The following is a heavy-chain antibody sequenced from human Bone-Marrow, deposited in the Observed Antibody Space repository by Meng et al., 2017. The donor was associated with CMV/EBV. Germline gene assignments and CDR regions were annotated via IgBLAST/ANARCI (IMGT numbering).Heavy chain of an antibody. D-gene: IGHD3-22*01. CDR2: INPNSGGT. Sequence: ASVKVSCKASGYTFTGYYMHWVRQAPGQGLEWMGWINPNSGGTNYAQKFQGRVTMTRDTSISTAYMELSRLRSDDTAVYYCARDHINYYDSSGTVDYWGQGPLVTVSS. J-gene: IGHJ4*02. V-gene: IGHV1-2*02. CDR1: GYTFTGYY. CDR3: ARDHINYYDSSGTVDY.